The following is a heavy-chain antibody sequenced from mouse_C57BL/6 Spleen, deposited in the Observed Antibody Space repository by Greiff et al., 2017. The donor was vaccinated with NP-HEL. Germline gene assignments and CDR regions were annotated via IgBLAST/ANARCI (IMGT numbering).Heavy chain of an antibody. Sequence: QVQLQQSGAELARPGASVKLSCKASGYTFTSSGISWVKQRTGPGLSWIGEIYPRSGNTYYNEKFKGKATLTADKSSSTAYMELRSLTSEDSAVYFCARNDDGDYWGQGTTLTVSS. V-gene: IGHV1-81*01. CDR2: IYPRSGNT. CDR1: GYTFTSSG. CDR3: ARNDDGDY. D-gene: IGHD2-12*01. J-gene: IGHJ2*01.